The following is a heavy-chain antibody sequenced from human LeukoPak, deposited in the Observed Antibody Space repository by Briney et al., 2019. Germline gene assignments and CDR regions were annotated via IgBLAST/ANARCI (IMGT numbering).Heavy chain of an antibody. CDR2: IYPGDSDT. V-gene: IGHV5-51*01. CDR1: GYSFTSYW. J-gene: IGHJ4*02. CDR3: ARPGGYYGSGSYYDY. Sequence: GESLKISCKGSGYSFTSYWIGWVRQMPGKGLEWMGIIYPGDSDTRYSPSFQGQVTISADKSISTAYLQWGSLKASDTAMCYCARPGGYYGSGSYYDYWGQGTLVTVSS. D-gene: IGHD3-10*01.